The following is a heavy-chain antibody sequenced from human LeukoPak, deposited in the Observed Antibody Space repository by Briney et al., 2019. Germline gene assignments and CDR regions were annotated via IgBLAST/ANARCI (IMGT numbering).Heavy chain of an antibody. Sequence: GGSLRLACAASGFTFSNHAMSWVRQAPGKGLEWVSTINISGGSTFYADSVKGRFTISRDNSKNTLYLQMNSLRAEDTAVYYCAKGESKDYLNYIDYLNYFDLWGQGALVTVSS. CDR3: AKGESKDYLNYIDYLNYFDL. CDR2: INISGGST. V-gene: IGHV3-23*01. D-gene: IGHD4-11*01. J-gene: IGHJ4*02. CDR1: GFTFSNHA.